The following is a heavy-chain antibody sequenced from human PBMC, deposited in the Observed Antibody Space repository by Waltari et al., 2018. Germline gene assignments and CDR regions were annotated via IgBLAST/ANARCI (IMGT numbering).Heavy chain of an antibody. CDR2: ASFDGSTT. CDR3: AKDAFGNTYLDH. J-gene: IGHJ5*02. V-gene: IGHV3-30*18. Sequence: QVQLVESGGGVVQPGMSLRLSCAASGFGLRHFGMHWVRQAPGKGLEWVALASFDGSTTYYADSVRGRFTISRDNSKNTLYLDINTLRVDDTAIYYCAKDAFGNTYLDHWGQGTLVTVSS. D-gene: IGHD3-10*01. CDR1: GFGLRHFG.